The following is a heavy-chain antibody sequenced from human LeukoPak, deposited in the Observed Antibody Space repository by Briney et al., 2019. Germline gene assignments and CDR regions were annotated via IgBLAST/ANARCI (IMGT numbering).Heavy chain of an antibody. CDR1: GFTFSSYS. CDR2: ISSSSSYI. CDR3: ASPYCSGGSCYPGYFDY. D-gene: IGHD2-15*01. J-gene: IGHJ4*02. V-gene: IGHV3-21*01. Sequence: GGSLRLSCAASGFTFSSYSMNWVRQAPGKGLEWVSSISSSSSYIYYADSVKGRFTIPRDNAKNSLYLQMNSLRAEDTAVYYCASPYCSGGSCYPGYFDYWGQGTLVTVSS.